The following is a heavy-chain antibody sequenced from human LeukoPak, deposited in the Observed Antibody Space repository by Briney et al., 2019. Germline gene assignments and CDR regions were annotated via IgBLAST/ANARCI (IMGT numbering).Heavy chain of an antibody. D-gene: IGHD6-13*01. CDR1: GFTFSSYA. Sequence: GGSLRLSCAASGFTFSSYAMSWVRQAPGKGLEWVSAISGSGGSTYYADSVKGRFTISRDNSKNTLYLQMNSLRDEDTAVYYCAKARIAAAGTGAFDVWGQGTMVTVSS. CDR2: ISGSGGST. V-gene: IGHV3-23*01. CDR3: AKARIAAAGTGAFDV. J-gene: IGHJ3*01.